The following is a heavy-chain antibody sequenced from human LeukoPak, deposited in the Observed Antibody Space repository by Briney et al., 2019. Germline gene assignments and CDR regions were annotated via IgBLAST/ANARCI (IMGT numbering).Heavy chain of an antibody. J-gene: IGHJ4*02. CDR3: ARATAYTYGSNFGY. D-gene: IGHD5-18*01. Sequence: PSETLSLTCTVSGGSISSYYWSWIRQPPGKGLEWIGYIYYSGSTNYKPSLKSRVTISVDTSKNQFSLKLSSVTAADTAVYYCARATAYTYGSNFGYWGQGTLVTVSS. CDR2: IYYSGST. V-gene: IGHV4-59*01. CDR1: GGSISSYY.